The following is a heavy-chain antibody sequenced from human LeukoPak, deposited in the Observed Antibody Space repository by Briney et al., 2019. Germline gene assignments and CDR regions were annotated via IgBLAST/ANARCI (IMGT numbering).Heavy chain of an antibody. CDR3: ARSHYDILTGYYPHCFDP. CDR1: GFTFLNYA. Sequence: PRLSCSASGFTFLNYAMHWVRQAPGKGLERVAVMSYEGSNKYYQDSVKGRFTISRDNSKNTLYLQMNSLRAEDTAVYYCARSHYDILTGYYPHCFDPWGRGTLVTVSS. D-gene: IGHD3-9*01. V-gene: IGHV3-30*04. CDR2: MSYEGSNK. J-gene: IGHJ5*02.